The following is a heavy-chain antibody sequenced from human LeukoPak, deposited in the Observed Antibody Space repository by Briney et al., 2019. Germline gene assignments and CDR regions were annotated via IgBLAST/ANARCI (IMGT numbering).Heavy chain of an antibody. CDR1: YGSISDISYY. Sequence: SETLSLTCTVSYGSISDISYYWGWIRQPPGKGLEWIGSIYYSGRTYYNSSLKSRVTISVDTSKNQFSLKLRSVTAADTAVYYCARVTSRLGWFDPWGQGTLVTVSS. CDR2: IYYSGRT. V-gene: IGHV4-39*07. CDR3: ARVTSRLGWFDP. J-gene: IGHJ5*02. D-gene: IGHD1-14*01.